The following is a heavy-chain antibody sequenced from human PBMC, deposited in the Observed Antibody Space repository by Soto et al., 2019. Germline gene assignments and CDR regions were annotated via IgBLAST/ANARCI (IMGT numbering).Heavy chain of an antibody. CDR2: IYYSGST. V-gene: IGHV4-59*01. D-gene: IGHD3-22*01. CDR3: AGAPLRYYYDTTGPDAFDI. Sequence: PSETLSLTCTVSGRSLTNYYWTWIRLPPGKGLEWIGFIYYSGSTHYNPSLKSRVTISLDTSKNQFSLRLSSVTAADTAVYYCAGAPLRYYYDTTGPDAFDIWGQGTMVTVSS. J-gene: IGHJ3*02. CDR1: GRSLTNYY.